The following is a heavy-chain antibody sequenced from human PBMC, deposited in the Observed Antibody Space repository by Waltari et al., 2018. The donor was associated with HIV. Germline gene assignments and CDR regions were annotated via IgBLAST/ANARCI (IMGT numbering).Heavy chain of an antibody. V-gene: IGHV4-39*01. J-gene: IGHJ4*02. CDR1: GGSIISNVYY. Sequence: QLQLQESGPGLVKPSETLSLTCTVSGGSIISNVYYWGWIRQPPGKGLEWIGSVYYSGSTYYNPYLKSRVTISVDTSKNQFYLRLRSVTAADTAVYYCAPRDYGDYQFDYWGRGTLVTVSS. CDR3: APRDYGDYQFDY. CDR2: VYYSGST. D-gene: IGHD4-17*01.